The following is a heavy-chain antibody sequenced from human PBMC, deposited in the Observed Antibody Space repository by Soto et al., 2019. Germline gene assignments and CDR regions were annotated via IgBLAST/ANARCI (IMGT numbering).Heavy chain of an antibody. CDR1: GFPFSSYA. V-gene: IGHV3-23*01. Sequence: EMQLLESGGGLVQPGGSLRLSCVASGFPFSSYAMSWVRQTPGKGLEWVSGISGSGGRTYYADSVKGRFTISRDNSNNTLSLQMHILRFEDTAVYFCAKGGYYSLFDIWGQATMVTVSA. J-gene: IGHJ3*02. CDR3: AKGGYYSLFDI. D-gene: IGHD3-16*01. CDR2: ISGSGGRT.